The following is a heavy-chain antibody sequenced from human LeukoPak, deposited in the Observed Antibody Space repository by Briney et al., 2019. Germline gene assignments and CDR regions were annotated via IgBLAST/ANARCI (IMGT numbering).Heavy chain of an antibody. CDR3: AAYMVRGVIYAFDI. CDR2: IYHSGST. V-gene: IGHV4-4*02. D-gene: IGHD3-10*01. CDR1: GGSISSSNW. Sequence: SGTLSLTCAVSGGSISSSNWWSWVRQPPGQGLEWIGEIYHSGSTNYNPSLKSRVTISVDESKNQFSLKLSSVTAADTAVYYCAAYMVRGVIYAFDIWGQGTMVTVPS. J-gene: IGHJ3*02.